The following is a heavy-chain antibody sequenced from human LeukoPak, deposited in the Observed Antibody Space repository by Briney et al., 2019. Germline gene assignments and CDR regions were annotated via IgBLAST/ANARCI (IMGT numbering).Heavy chain of an antibody. CDR2: IYYTGST. V-gene: IGHV4-39*07. D-gene: IGHD1-26*01. J-gene: IGHJ1*01. CDR1: GGSISSSSYY. Sequence: SETLSLSCTVSGGSISSSSYYWAWIRQPPGKGLEWIGSIYYTGSTYYNPSLKSRVTISVDTSKNQFSLRLSSVTAADTAVYYCARDYRLTQIQYWGQGTLVTVSS. CDR3: ARDYRLTQIQY.